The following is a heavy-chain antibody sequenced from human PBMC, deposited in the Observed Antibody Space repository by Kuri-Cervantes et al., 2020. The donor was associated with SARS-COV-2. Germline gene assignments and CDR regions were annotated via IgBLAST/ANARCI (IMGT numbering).Heavy chain of an antibody. CDR2: IIPIFGTA. D-gene: IGHD6-6*01. J-gene: IGHJ4*02. CDR3: ASRSSIAASTGFDY. Sequence: SVKVSCKVSGYTLTELSMHWVRQAPGQGLEWMGGIIPIFGTANYAQKFQGRVTITADESTSAAYMELSSLRSEDTAVYYCASRSSIAASTGFDYWGQGTLVTVSS. CDR1: GYTLTELS. V-gene: IGHV1-69*13.